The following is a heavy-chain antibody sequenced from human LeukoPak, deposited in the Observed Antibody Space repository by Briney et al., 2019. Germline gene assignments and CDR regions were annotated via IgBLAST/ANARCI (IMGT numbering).Heavy chain of an antibody. CDR3: ARRAGEYSHPYDY. D-gene: IGHD2-15*01. Sequence: GGSLRLSCTASGFTVSSNSWSWVRQAPGKGLEWVSFIYSGGKTHSSDSVKGRFTISRDNSKNTLYLQMSSLRAEDTAIYYCARRAGEYSHPYDYWGQGTLVTVSS. J-gene: IGHJ4*02. CDR2: IYSGGKT. V-gene: IGHV3-53*01. CDR1: GFTVSSNS.